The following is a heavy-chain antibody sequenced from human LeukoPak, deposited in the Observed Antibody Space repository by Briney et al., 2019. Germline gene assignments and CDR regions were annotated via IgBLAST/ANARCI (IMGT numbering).Heavy chain of an antibody. Sequence: GESLRISCKGSGYIFTNYWIGWVRQMPGKGLEWMGVIYPGDSDARYNPSFQGQVTISADRSINTAYLQWSSLKASDTAMYYCARTGSRPRPYNWFDPWGQGTLVTVSS. CDR2: IYPGDSDA. CDR1: GYIFTNYW. D-gene: IGHD2-2*01. V-gene: IGHV5-51*01. CDR3: ARTGSRPRPYNWFDP. J-gene: IGHJ5*02.